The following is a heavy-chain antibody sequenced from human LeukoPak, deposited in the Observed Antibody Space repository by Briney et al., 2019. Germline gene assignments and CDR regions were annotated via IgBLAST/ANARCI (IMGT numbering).Heavy chain of an antibody. V-gene: IGHV4-39*01. J-gene: IGHJ4*02. CDR1: GGSINSNSHH. CDR2: IYYSGTT. D-gene: IGHD3-9*01. CDR3: ARRGDILTDYAFDY. Sequence: SETLSLTCSVSGGSINSNSHHWDWIRQAPGKGLEWIGNIYYSGTTSYNPSLKSHVTISVDTSKNQFSLRLSSVTAADTAVYYCARRGDILTDYAFDYWGQGTLVTVSS.